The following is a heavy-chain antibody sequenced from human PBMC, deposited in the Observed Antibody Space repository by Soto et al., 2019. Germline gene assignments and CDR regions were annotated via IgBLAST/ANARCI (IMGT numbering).Heavy chain of an antibody. V-gene: IGHV3-23*01. D-gene: IGHD6-19*01. CDR1: GFTFSNYA. CDR2: ISASGRDT. J-gene: IGHJ4*02. Sequence: PGGSLRLSCAASGFTFSNYAMSWVRQAPVKGLEWVSGISASGRDTYYADSVKDRFTISRDNSKNTVYLQVNSLRADDTAIYYCAKGKSSGWYYFDYWGQGTPVTVSS. CDR3: AKGKSSGWYYFDY.